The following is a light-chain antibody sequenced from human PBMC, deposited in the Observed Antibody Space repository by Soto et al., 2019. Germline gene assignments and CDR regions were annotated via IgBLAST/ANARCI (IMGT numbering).Light chain of an antibody. Sequence: EIVLTQSPGTLSLSPGERATLSCRASQSVSSSYLAWYQQKTGQAPRLLIYGASSRDTGIPDRFSGSGSGKDFTITISRLEPDDFAVYYCQHYGSSPRTFGQGTKVEI. CDR1: QSVSSSY. CDR2: GAS. V-gene: IGKV3-20*01. J-gene: IGKJ1*01. CDR3: QHYGSSPRT.